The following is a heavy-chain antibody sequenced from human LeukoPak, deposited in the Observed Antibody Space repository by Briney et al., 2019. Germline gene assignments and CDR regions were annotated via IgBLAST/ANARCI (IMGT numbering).Heavy chain of an antibody. CDR2: INHSGST. CDR3: ARARGGVTMVRGGRLDV. J-gene: IGHJ6*02. Sequence: PSETLSLTCAVYGGSFSGYYWSWIRQPPGKGLEWIGEINHSGSTNYNPSLKSRVTISVDTSKNQFSLKLSSVIAADTAVYYCARARGGVTMVRGGRLDVWGQGTTVTVSS. D-gene: IGHD3-10*01. V-gene: IGHV4-34*01. CDR1: GGSFSGYY.